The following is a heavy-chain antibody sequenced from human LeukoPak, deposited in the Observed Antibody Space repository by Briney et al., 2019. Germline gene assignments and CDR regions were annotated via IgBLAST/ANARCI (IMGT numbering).Heavy chain of an antibody. V-gene: IGHV3-23*01. CDR1: GFTFSSYA. J-gene: IGHJ6*03. CDR2: VDGGNGART. D-gene: IGHD3-22*01. Sequence: PGGSLRLSCAASGFTFSSYAMSWVRQAPGKGLEWVSAVDGGNGARTYYADSVRGRFTISRDNSKNTLYLQMNSLRVEDTAVYYCAKDQGYDSSGLLRFYMDAWATGTTVTVSS. CDR3: AKDQGYDSSGLLRFYMDA.